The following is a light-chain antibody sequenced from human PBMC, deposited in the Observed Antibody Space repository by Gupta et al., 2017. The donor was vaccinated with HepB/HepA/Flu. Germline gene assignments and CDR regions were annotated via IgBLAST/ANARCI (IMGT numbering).Light chain of an antibody. Sequence: QSVLTQPPSVSGAPGQRVTISCTGSSSNIGAGSDVNWYQQFPRTAPKLLIYANSNRPSGVPDRFSGSKSGTSASLAITGLQAEDEADYYCQSYDRGLSTYVFGTGTKVSVL. CDR1: SSNIGAGSD. CDR2: ANS. J-gene: IGLJ1*01. CDR3: QSYDRGLSTYV. V-gene: IGLV1-40*01.